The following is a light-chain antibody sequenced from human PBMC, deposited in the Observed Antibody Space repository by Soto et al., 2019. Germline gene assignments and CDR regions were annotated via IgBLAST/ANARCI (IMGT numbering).Light chain of an antibody. CDR3: GSYTRSRTYV. Sequence: QSALTQPASVSGSPGQSITISCTGTSSDVGGYNYVSWYQQHPGKAPKLLIYEVSNRPSGVSHRFSGSKSGNTASLTISGLQAEDEADYYCGSYTRSRTYVFGTGTK. V-gene: IGLV2-14*01. CDR2: EVS. J-gene: IGLJ1*01. CDR1: SSDVGGYNY.